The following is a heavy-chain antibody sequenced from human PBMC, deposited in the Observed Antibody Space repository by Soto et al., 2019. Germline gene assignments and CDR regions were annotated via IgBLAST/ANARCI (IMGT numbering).Heavy chain of an antibody. CDR1: GYSFTVYH. Sequence: QVQLVQSGAEVKKPGASVKVSCKASGYSFTVYHMNWVRQAPGQGLEWMGWINTDSGGTKNAQKFEGRVNMSRDTYINTAYMELSNLISADSAVYPCARKIRIGYYKYWYFDPWGRGTMFSV. D-gene: IGHD3-3*01. V-gene: IGHV1-2*02. CDR3: ARKIRIGYYKYWYFDP. CDR2: INTDSGGT. J-gene: IGHJ2*01.